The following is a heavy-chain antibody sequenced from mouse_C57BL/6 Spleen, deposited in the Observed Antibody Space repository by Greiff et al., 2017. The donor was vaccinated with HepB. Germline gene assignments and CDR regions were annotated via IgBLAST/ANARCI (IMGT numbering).Heavy chain of an antibody. Sequence: QVQLKESGPGLAAPSQSLSITCTVSGFSLTSYGVDWVRQPPGKGLEWLGVIWGGGSTNYNSALMSRLSISKDNSKSQVFLKMNSLQTDDTAMYYCAKLFHNYYGSSYDYAMDYWGQGTSVTVSS. D-gene: IGHD1-1*01. V-gene: IGHV2-9*01. CDR3: AKLFHNYYGSSYDYAMDY. CDR2: IWGGGST. J-gene: IGHJ4*01. CDR1: GFSLTSYG.